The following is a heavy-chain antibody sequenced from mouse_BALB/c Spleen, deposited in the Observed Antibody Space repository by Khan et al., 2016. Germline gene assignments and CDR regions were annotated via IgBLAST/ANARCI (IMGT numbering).Heavy chain of an antibody. J-gene: IGHJ3*01. CDR2: INPSTGYT. CDR1: GYTLTSYW. Sequence: QVQLQQSGAELAKPGASVKMSCKASGYTLTSYWMHWVKQRPGQGLEWIGYINPSTGYTEYNQKFKDKATLTADKSSSTAYMQLSSLTSEDSAVYYGARRGDYRYDWFAYWGQGTLVTGSA. D-gene: IGHD2-14*01. V-gene: IGHV1-7*01. CDR3: ARRGDYRYDWFAY.